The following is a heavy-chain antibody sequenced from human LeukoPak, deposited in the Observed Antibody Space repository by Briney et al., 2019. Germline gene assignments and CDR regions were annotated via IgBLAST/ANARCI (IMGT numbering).Heavy chain of an antibody. CDR2: SSAYNGNT. J-gene: IGHJ6*02. Sequence: ASVKVSCTASGYTFTSYGISWVRQAPGQGLEWMGWSSAYNGNTNYAQKLQGRVTMTTDTSTSTAYMELRSLRSDDTAVYYCAKFLGYCSSTSCYDSGMDVWGQGTTVTVSS. D-gene: IGHD2-2*01. CDR1: GYTFTSYG. V-gene: IGHV1-18*01. CDR3: AKFLGYCSSTSCYDSGMDV.